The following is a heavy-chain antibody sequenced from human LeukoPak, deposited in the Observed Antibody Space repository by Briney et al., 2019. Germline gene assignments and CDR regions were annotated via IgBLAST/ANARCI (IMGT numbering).Heavy chain of an antibody. D-gene: IGHD6-13*01. Sequence: PGGSLRLSCAASGFTFSSYGMHWVRQAPGKGLEWVAVIWYDGSNKYYADSVKGRFTISRDNSKNTLYLQMNSLRAEDTAVYYCANSAYSSSWVYFDYWGQGTLVTVSS. J-gene: IGHJ4*02. CDR2: IWYDGSNK. CDR3: ANSAYSSSWVYFDY. CDR1: GFTFSSYG. V-gene: IGHV3-33*06.